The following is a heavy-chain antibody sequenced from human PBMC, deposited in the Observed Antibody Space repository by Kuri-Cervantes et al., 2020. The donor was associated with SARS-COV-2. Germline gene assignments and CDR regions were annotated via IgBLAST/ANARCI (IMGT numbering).Heavy chain of an antibody. CDR2: IYHSGST. V-gene: IGHV4-4*02. D-gene: IGHD3-22*01. CDR1: GGSISSSNW. J-gene: IGHJ4*02. Sequence: GSLRLSCAVSGGSISSSNWWSWVRQPPGKGLEWIGEIYHSGSTNYNPSLKSRVTISVDKSKNQFSLKLSSVTAADTAVYYCARRKQYYYDSSGYYAFDYWGQGTLVTVSS. CDR3: ARRKQYYYDSSGYYAFDY.